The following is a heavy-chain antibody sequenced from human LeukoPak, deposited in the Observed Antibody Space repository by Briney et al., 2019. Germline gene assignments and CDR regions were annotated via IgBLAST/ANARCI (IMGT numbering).Heavy chain of an antibody. D-gene: IGHD2-2*01. CDR3: ARVRSGCSSTSCLPRRGDAFDI. CDR2: IYYSGTT. J-gene: IGHJ3*02. CDR1: GGSISSGGYY. Sequence: PSETLSLTCTVSGGSISSGGYYWSWIRQHPGKGLEWIGYIYYSGTTYYNPSLKSRVTISVDTSKNQFSLKLSSVTAADTAVYYCARVRSGCSSTSCLPRRGDAFDIWGQGTMVTVSS. V-gene: IGHV4-31*03.